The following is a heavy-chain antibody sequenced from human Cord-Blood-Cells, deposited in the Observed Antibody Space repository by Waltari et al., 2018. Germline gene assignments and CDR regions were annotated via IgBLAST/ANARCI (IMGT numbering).Heavy chain of an antibody. J-gene: IGHJ2*01. CDR2: INHSGST. D-gene: IGHD1-26*01. V-gene: IGHV4-34*01. Sequence: QVQLQQWGAGLLKPSETLSLTCAVYGGSFSGYYWSWTRQPPGKGLEWIGEINHSGSTNYNPSLKSRVTISVDTSKNQFSLKLSSVTAADTAVYYCARGQVGMEYSRWYFDLWGRGTLVTVSS. CDR1: GGSFSGYY. CDR3: ARGQVGMEYSRWYFDL.